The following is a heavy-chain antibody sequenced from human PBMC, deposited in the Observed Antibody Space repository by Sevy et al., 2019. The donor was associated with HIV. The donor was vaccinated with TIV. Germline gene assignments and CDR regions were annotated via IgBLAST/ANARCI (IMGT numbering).Heavy chain of an antibody. V-gene: IGHV4-31*03. J-gene: IGHJ6*02. CDR3: ARVYDSSGYPSMDV. CDR1: GGSISSGGYY. CDR2: IYYSGST. Sequence: SETLSLTRTVSGGSISSGGYYWSWIRQHPGKGLEWIGYIYYSGSTYYNPSLKSRVTISVDTSKNQFSLKLSSVTAADTAVYYCARVYDSSGYPSMDVWGQGTTVTVSS. D-gene: IGHD3-22*01.